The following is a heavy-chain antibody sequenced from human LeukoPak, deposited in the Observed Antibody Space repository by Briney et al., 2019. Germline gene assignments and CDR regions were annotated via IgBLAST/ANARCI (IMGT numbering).Heavy chain of an antibody. D-gene: IGHD2-21*01. CDR1: GGSISSYY. Sequence: PSETLSLTCTVSGGSISSYYWSWIRQPPGKGLEWVGYIYYSGSTNYNPSLKSRVTISVDTSKNQFSLNLSSVTAADTAVYYCARVVGNTNFDSWGQGALVTVSS. J-gene: IGHJ4*02. CDR3: ARVVGNTNFDS. CDR2: IYYSGST. V-gene: IGHV4-59*12.